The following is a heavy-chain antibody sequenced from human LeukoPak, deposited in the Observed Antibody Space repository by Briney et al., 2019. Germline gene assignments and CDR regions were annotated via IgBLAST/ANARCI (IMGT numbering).Heavy chain of an antibody. CDR1: GGSFSGYY. Sequence: SETLSLTCAVYGGSFSGYYWSWIRQPPGKGLEWIGEINHSGSTNYNPSLKSRVTISVDTSKNQFSLKLSSVTAADTTVYYCARKERYYYGSGSYLDSYGMDVWGQGTTVTVSS. CDR3: ARKERYYYGSGSYLDSYGMDV. D-gene: IGHD3-10*01. V-gene: IGHV4-34*01. CDR2: INHSGST. J-gene: IGHJ6*02.